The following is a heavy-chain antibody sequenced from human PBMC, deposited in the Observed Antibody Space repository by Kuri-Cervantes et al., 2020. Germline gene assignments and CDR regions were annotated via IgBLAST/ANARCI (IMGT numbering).Heavy chain of an antibody. D-gene: IGHD3-22*01. Sequence: SETLSLTCTVSGGSISSYSWRWIRQPAGKGLEWIGRVFTTGSTNYNPSLKSRVTISVDKSKNQFSLKLSSVTAADTAVYYCARHGSRSDTSGYYYTSYYMDVWGKGTTVTVSS. CDR1: GGSISSYS. CDR2: VFTTGST. V-gene: IGHV4-4*07. CDR3: ARHGSRSDTSGYYYTSYYMDV. J-gene: IGHJ6*03.